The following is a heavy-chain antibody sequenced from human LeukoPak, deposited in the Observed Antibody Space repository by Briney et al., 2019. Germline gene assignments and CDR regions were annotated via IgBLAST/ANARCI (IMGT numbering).Heavy chain of an antibody. Sequence: SETLSLTCTVSGGSISSYYWSWIRQPAGKGLEWIGRIYTSGSTNYNPSLKSRVTMSVDTSKNQFSLKLSSVTAADTAVCYCARGPSSYGDPEYYFDCWGQGTLVTVSS. V-gene: IGHV4-4*07. J-gene: IGHJ4*02. CDR3: ARGPSSYGDPEYYFDC. D-gene: IGHD4-17*01. CDR2: IYTSGST. CDR1: GGSISSYY.